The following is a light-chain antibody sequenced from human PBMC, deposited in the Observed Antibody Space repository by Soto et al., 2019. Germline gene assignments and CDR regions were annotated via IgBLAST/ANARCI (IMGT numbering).Light chain of an antibody. CDR2: GAS. CDR3: QQYGLSPFT. CDR1: QSVSNNY. J-gene: IGKJ3*01. V-gene: IGKV3-20*01. Sequence: EIGWTQSPGTLSLSPGETATLSCRASQSVSNNYLAWYQQKPGQAPRLLIYGASSRATGIPDRFSGSGSGKDFAVTISRLEPEDFAVYYCQQYGLSPFTFGPGTKVHIK.